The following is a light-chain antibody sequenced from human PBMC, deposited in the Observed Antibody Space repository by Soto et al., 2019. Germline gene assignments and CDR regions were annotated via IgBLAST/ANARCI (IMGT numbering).Light chain of an antibody. J-gene: IGLJ2*01. CDR2: NYH. Sequence: QSVLTQPPSASGTPGQRVTISCSGSSSNIGSNTLTWYQQFPGMAPKLLIYNYHQRPSGVPDRFSGSRSGTSASLAISGLQSEDESDYYCAVWDDSLNGLVFGGGTKLTVL. V-gene: IGLV1-44*01. CDR1: SSNIGSNT. CDR3: AVWDDSLNGLV.